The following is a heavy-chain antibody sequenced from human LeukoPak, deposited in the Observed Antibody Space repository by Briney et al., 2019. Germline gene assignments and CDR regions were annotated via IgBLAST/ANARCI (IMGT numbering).Heavy chain of an antibody. CDR1: GGSFSGYY. J-gene: IGHJ4*02. V-gene: IGHV4-34*01. D-gene: IGHD2-2*01. Sequence: SETLSLTCAVYGGSFSGYYWSWIRQPPGKGLEWIGEINHSGSTNYNPSLKSRVTISVDTSKNQFSLKLSSVTAADTAVYYCARARRIRYCSSTSCRYYFDYWGQGTLVTVSS. CDR2: INHSGST. CDR3: ARARRIRYCSSTSCRYYFDY.